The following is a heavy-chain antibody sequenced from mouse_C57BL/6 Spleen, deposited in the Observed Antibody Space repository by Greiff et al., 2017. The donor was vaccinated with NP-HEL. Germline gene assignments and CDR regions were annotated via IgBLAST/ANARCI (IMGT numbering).Heavy chain of an antibody. V-gene: IGHV7-3*01. CDR1: GFTFTDSY. CDR2: IRNKANGYTT. CDR3: ARYWDSNYGRGAMDY. Sequence: EVQLVESGGGLVQPGGSLSLSCAASGFTFTDSYMSWVRQPPGKALEWLGFIRNKANGYTTEYSASVKGRFTISRDNSQSILYHQMNALRAEDSATYDCARYWDSNYGRGAMDYWGQGTSVTVSS. D-gene: IGHD2-5*01. J-gene: IGHJ4*01.